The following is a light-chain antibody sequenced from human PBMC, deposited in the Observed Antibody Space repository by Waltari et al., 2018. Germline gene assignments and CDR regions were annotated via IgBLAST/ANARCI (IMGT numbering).Light chain of an antibody. CDR3: SSYAGSSKGV. CDR1: SSDVGNYKR. J-gene: IGLJ2*01. Sequence: QSALTQPASVSGSPGQSITISCTGTSSDVGNYKRVSWYQQHPGKAPKLMIYAVSKRRAGVSDRVSGSKSGDMASLTISGRQPEDEAEYFCSSYAGSSKGVFGGGTKVTVL. V-gene: IGLV2-23*02. CDR2: AVS.